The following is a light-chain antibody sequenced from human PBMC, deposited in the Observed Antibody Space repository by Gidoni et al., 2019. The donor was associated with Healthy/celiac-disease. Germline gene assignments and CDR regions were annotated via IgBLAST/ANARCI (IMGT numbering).Light chain of an antibody. Sequence: DIVMSQSPDSLAVSLGERATINCKSSQSVLYSSNNKNYLAWYQQKPGQPPKLLIYWASTRESGVPDRFSGSGSWTDFTLTISSLQAEDVAVYYCQQYYSTPPTFGPXAKVDIK. CDR2: WAS. CDR3: QQYYSTPPT. V-gene: IGKV4-1*01. J-gene: IGKJ3*01. CDR1: QSVLYSSNNKNY.